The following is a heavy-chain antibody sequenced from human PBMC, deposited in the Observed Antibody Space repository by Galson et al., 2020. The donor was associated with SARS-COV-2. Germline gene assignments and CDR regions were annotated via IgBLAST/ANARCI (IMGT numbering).Heavy chain of an antibody. V-gene: IGHV3-74*03. Sequence: GESLKISCAASGFTFSSYSMHWVRQAPGKGLVWVSRIKSDGSTSTYADSVKGRFTISRDNAKNTLYLQMNSLRAEDTAVDYCVRRSYMDVWGKGTTVTV. CDR1: GFTFSSYS. CDR3: VRRSYMDV. J-gene: IGHJ6*03. CDR2: IKSDGSTS.